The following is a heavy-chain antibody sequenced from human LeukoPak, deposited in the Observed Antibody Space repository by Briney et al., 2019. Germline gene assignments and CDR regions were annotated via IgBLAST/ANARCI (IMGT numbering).Heavy chain of an antibody. J-gene: IGHJ6*03. V-gene: IGHV3-30-3*01. CDR1: GFTFSHYD. D-gene: IGHD1-26*01. Sequence: GGSLRLSCAASGFTFSHYDMHWVRQAPGKGLEWVAGIAYDGVNKYYTDSARGRLTISRDNSNNTLFLQVNSLRAEDTAVYYCARESSGSRRVNNYYYMDVWGKGTTVTVSS. CDR3: ARESSGSRRVNNYYYMDV. CDR2: IAYDGVNK.